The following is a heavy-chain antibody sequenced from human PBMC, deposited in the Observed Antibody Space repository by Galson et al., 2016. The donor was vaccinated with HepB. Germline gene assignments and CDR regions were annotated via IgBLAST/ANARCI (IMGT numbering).Heavy chain of an antibody. J-gene: IGHJ4*02. V-gene: IGHV4-4*02. Sequence: ETLSLTCGVSGGSISSRHWWSWVRQSPGKGLEWIGEIYHTGSATYNPSLKSRVTISVGKSKNHFSLELNSVTAADTAVYYCANLGYCSGDCYSVNWGQGTMVTVSS. CDR3: ANLGYCSGDCYSVN. CDR1: GGSISSRHW. CDR2: IYHTGSA. D-gene: IGHD2-21*02.